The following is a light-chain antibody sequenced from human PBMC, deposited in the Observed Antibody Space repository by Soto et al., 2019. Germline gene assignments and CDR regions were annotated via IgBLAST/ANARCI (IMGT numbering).Light chain of an antibody. Sequence: QSALTQPPSASGSPGQSVTISCTGTSSDVGGYNYVSWYQQHPGKAPKLMIYDVTERPSGVLDRFSGSKSGNTASLTVSGLQAEDEADYYCSSYAGSNNLVFGTGTKLTVL. V-gene: IGLV2-8*01. J-gene: IGLJ1*01. CDR3: SSYAGSNNLV. CDR1: SSDVGGYNY. CDR2: DVT.